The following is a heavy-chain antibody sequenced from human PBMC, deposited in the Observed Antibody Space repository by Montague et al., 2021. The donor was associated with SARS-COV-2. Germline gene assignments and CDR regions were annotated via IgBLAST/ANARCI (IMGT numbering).Heavy chain of an antibody. CDR3: ARDSHYYDSSGHFDY. CDR1: GGSISSCY. Sequence: SETLSLTCTVSGGSISSCYWSWIRQPPGKGLEWIGYIYYSGSTNYNPSLKSQVTISVDTSKNQFSLKLSSVTAADTAVYYCARDSHYYDSSGHFDYWGQGTLVTVSS. V-gene: IGHV4-59*13. CDR2: IYYSGST. D-gene: IGHD3-22*01. J-gene: IGHJ4*02.